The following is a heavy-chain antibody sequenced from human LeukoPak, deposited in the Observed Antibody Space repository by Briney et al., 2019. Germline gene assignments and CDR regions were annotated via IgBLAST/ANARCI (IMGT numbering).Heavy chain of an antibody. CDR2: INPNSGGT. D-gene: IGHD1-14*01. V-gene: IGHV1-2*02. J-gene: IGHJ3*02. CDR3: ARDARSYTFDI. CDR1: GGTFSSYA. Sequence: GASVKVSCKASGGTFSSYAISWVRQAPGQGLEWMGWINPNSGGTNYAQKFQGRVTMTRDTSISTAYMELSRLRSDDTAVYSCARDARSYTFDIWGQGTVVTVSS.